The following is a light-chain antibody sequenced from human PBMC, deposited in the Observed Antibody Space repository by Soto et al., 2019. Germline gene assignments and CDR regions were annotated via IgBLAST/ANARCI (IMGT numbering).Light chain of an antibody. CDR1: QRLTRN. V-gene: IGKV3-15*01. CDR2: GAS. Sequence: EIVMPPSPATLSVSPGESFPLSCRASQRLTRNLAWYQHKPGQSPRLLIYGASARATGIPARFSGSGSGAEYTLTISSLQSEDFAVYYCQQYDKWPRTFGQGTKVDIK. J-gene: IGKJ1*01. CDR3: QQYDKWPRT.